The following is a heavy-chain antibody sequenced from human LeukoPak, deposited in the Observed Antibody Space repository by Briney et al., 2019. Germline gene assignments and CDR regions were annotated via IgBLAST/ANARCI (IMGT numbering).Heavy chain of an antibody. J-gene: IGHJ3*02. V-gene: IGHV4-38-2*02. D-gene: IGHD6-13*01. CDR1: GYSISSGYY. Sequence: SETLSLTCSVSGYSISSGYYWGWLRLPPGKALEWIATIYHSGRTHYNPSLKSRVTISVDTSKNQFSLKLSSVTAADTAVYYCARDLGSQQQLVGGAFDIWGQGTMVTVSS. CDR2: IYHSGRT. CDR3: ARDLGSQQQLVGGAFDI.